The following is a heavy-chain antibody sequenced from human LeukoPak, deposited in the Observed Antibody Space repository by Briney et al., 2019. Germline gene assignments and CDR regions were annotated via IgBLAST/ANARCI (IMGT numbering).Heavy chain of an antibody. CDR3: ARDRVAVAGTVSYYYYGMDV. Sequence: SQTLSLTCAISGDSVSSNSAAWNWIRQSPSRGLEWLGRTYYRSKWYNDYAVSVKSRITINPDTSKNQFSLQLNFVTPEDTAVYYCARDRVAVAGTVSYYYYGMDVWGQGTTVTVSS. D-gene: IGHD6-19*01. J-gene: IGHJ6*02. V-gene: IGHV6-1*01. CDR1: GDSVSSNSAA. CDR2: TYYRSKWYN.